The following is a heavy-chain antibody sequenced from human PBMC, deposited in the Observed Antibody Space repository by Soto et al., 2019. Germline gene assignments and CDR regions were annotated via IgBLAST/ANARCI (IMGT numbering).Heavy chain of an antibody. V-gene: IGHV4-34*01. Sequence: SETLSLTCAVYGGSFSGYYWSWIRQPPGKGLEWIGEINHSGSTNYNPSLKSRVTISVDTSENQFSLKLSSVTAADTAVYYCARGGYSYGYGSYYYGMDVWGQGTTVTVSS. D-gene: IGHD5-18*01. CDR2: INHSGST. J-gene: IGHJ6*02. CDR3: ARGGYSYGYGSYYYGMDV. CDR1: GGSFSGYY.